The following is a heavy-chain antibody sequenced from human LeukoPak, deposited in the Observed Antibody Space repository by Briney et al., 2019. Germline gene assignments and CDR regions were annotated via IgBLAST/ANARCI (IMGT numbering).Heavy chain of an antibody. CDR3: ARVHDGSSFYYYYYMDV. D-gene: IGHD6-6*01. CDR2: VIPIFGTA. Sequence: SVKVSCKASGGTFSSYAISWVRQAPGQGLEWMGGVIPIFGTANYAQKFQGRVTITTDESTSTAYMELSSLRSEDTAVYYCARVHDGSSFYYYYYMDVWGKGTTVTVSS. V-gene: IGHV1-69*05. J-gene: IGHJ6*03. CDR1: GGTFSSYA.